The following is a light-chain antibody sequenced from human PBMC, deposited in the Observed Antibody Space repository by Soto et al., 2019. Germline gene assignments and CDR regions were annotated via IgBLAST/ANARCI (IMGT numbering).Light chain of an antibody. Sequence: EIVLTQSPGTLSLSPGERATLSCRASQSVSSSYLAWYQQKPGQAPRLLIYGASSRATGIPDRFSGSGSGTDCPLTISRLEPEDFAVYYCQQYGSSPGLTFGGGTKVEIK. CDR1: QSVSSSY. V-gene: IGKV3-20*01. CDR2: GAS. J-gene: IGKJ4*01. CDR3: QQYGSSPGLT.